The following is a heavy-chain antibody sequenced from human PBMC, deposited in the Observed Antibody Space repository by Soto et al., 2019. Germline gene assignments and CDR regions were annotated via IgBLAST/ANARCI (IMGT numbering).Heavy chain of an antibody. CDR2: ISYDGSNK. CDR3: ARDGCSGTSCWVGGYGGGHFDY. J-gene: IGHJ4*02. Sequence: GGSLRLSCAASRFTFSSYAMHWVRQAPGKGLEWVAVISYDGSNKYYADSVEGRFTISRDNSKNTLYLQMNSLRADDTAVYYCARDGCSGTSCWVGGYGGGHFDYWGKGTLVTVSS. V-gene: IGHV3-30-3*01. CDR1: RFTFSSYA. D-gene: IGHD2-2*01.